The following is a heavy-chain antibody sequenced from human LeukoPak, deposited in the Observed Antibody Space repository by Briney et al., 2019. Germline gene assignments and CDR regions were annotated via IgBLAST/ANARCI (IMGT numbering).Heavy chain of an antibody. V-gene: IGHV3-74*01. CDR1: GFTFSSYW. D-gene: IGHD3-3*01. CDR3: AREQASLPFGIDY. Sequence: GGPLRLSCAASGFTFSSYWMHWVRQAPGKGLVWVSRINSDGSSTSYADSVKGRFTISRDNAKNTLYLQMNSLRAEDTAVYYCAREQASLPFGIDYWGQGTLVTVSS. CDR2: INSDGSST. J-gene: IGHJ4*02.